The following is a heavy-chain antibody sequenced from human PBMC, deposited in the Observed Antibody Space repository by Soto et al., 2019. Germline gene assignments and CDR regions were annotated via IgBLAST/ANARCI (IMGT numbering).Heavy chain of an antibody. D-gene: IGHD1-26*01. Sequence: RGEALKISCKCSGYILDCSCIVLGRQMPGKGLEWMGIIKPGGSDLRYSPSFRDQVTISADAAFNTAYLQWNSLKASDTAIYYCASNISYICDFWGQGTLVTVSS. CDR3: ASNISYICDF. V-gene: IGHV5-51*01. CDR1: GYILDCSC. J-gene: IGHJ4*02. CDR2: IKPGGSDL.